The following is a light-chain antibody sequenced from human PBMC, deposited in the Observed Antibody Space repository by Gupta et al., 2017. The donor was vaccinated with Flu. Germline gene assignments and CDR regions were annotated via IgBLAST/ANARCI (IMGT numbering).Light chain of an antibody. CDR3: QQYGSSPRVT. Sequence: IVLTQSPGTLSLSPGERATLSCRASQSVRSSYLAWYQQKPGQAPRLLIYGASSRATGIPDRFSGSGSGTDFTLTVSRLEPEDFAVYYCQQYGSSPRVTFGGGTKVEIK. CDR2: GAS. CDR1: QSVRSSY. J-gene: IGKJ4*01. V-gene: IGKV3-20*01.